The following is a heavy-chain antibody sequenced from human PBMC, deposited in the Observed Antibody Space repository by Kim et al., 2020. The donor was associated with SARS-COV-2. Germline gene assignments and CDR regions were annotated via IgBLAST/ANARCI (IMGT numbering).Heavy chain of an antibody. CDR1: GFTFSSYA. V-gene: IGHV3-30-3*01. CDR2: ISYDGSNK. CDR3: ASWGGRGIAVAGEYYMDV. D-gene: IGHD6-19*01. Sequence: GGSLRLSCAASGFTFSSYAMHWVRQAPGKGLEWVAVISYDGSNKYYADSVKGRFTISRDNSKNTLYLQMNSLRAEDTAVYYCASWGGRGIAVAGEYYMDV. J-gene: IGHJ6*03.